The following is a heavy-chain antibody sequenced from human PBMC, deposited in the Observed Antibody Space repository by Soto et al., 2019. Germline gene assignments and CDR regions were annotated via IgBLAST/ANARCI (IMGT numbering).Heavy chain of an antibody. CDR3: ARRASR. CDR2: IHPSGKPI. Sequence: ESVGGLVQPGGSLRLSCAVSGFTFSSSEMYWVRQAPGKGLEWISYIHPSGKPIFYADSVKGRFTISRDNANNSLFLQMNSLRAEDTAVYYCARRASRWGQGTMVTVSS. D-gene: IGHD1-26*01. CDR1: GFTFSSSE. V-gene: IGHV3-48*03. J-gene: IGHJ3*01.